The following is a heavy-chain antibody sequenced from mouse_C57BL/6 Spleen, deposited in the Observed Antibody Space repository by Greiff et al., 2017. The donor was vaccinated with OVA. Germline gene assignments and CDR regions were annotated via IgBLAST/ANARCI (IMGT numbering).Heavy chain of an antibody. Sequence: EVKLMESGGGLVQPGGSMKLSCVASGFTFSNYWMNWVRQSPEKGLEWVAQIRLKSDNYATHYAESVKGRFTISRDDSKSSVYLQMNNLRAEDTGIYYCTGGTGMYFDVWGTGTTVTVSS. CDR1: GFTFSNYW. D-gene: IGHD4-1*01. CDR3: TGGTGMYFDV. J-gene: IGHJ1*03. CDR2: IRLKSDNYAT. V-gene: IGHV6-3*01.